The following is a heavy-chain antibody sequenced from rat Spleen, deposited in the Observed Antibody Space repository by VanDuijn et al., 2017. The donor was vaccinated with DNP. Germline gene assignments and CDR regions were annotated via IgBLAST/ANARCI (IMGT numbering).Heavy chain of an antibody. CDR2: ISYDGSST. Sequence: EVQLVESDGGLVQPGRSLKLSCAASGFTFSDYYMAWVRQAPTKGLEWVATISYDGSSTYYRDSVKGRFTISRDNANSTLYLQMDSLRSEDTATDYWERLSYYGYKDVMDAWGQGASVTVSS. V-gene: IGHV5-29*01. CDR1: GFTFSDYY. CDR3: ERLSYYGYKDVMDA. J-gene: IGHJ4*01. D-gene: IGHD1-9*01.